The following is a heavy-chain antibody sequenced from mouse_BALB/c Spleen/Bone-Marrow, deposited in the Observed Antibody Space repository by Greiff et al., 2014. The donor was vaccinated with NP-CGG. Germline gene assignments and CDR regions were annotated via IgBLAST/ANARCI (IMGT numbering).Heavy chain of an antibody. Sequence: QVQLQQSGAELVKPGASVKLSCKASGYTFTSYWMHWVKQRPGQGLEWIGEINPSNGRTNYNEKFKSKATLTVDKSSSTAYMQLSSLISEDSAVYYCARGGRYDERTWFAYWGQGTLVTVSA. D-gene: IGHD2-14*01. V-gene: IGHV1S81*02. J-gene: IGHJ3*01. CDR3: ARGGRYDERTWFAY. CDR2: INPSNGRT. CDR1: GYTFTSYW.